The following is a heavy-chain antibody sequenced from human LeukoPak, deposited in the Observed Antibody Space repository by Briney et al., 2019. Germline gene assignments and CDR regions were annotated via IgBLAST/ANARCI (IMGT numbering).Heavy chain of an antibody. D-gene: IGHD6-19*01. V-gene: IGHV3-15*01. CDR1: GFTFSNAW. J-gene: IGHJ6*03. Sequence: GGSLRLSCAASGFTFSNAWMSWVRQAPGKGLEWVGRIKSKTDGGTTDYAAPVKGRFTISRDDSKNTLYLQMNSLKTEDTAVYYCTTDRTGWGWYRCYYYYMDVWGKGTTVTVSS. CDR3: TTDRTGWGWYRCYYYYMDV. CDR2: IKSKTDGGTT.